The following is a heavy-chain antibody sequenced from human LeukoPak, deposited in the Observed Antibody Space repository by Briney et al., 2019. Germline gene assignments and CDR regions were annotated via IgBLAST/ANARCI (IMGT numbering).Heavy chain of an antibody. V-gene: IGHV3-33*01. D-gene: IGHD1-14*01. CDR2: IAYDGSRA. CDR3: TRYNNDHFDY. CDR1: GSTFGGYA. Sequence: GGSLRLSCSGSGSTFGGYAMNWFRQTPGKGLEWVAVIAYDGSRAFYADSVKGRFTISRDNSKNTMSVQMDDLRADDTAVYYCTRYNNDHFDYWGQGTLVTVSS. J-gene: IGHJ4*02.